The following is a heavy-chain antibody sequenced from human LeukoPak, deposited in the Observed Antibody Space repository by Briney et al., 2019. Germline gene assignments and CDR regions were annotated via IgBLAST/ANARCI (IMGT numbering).Heavy chain of an antibody. V-gene: IGHV4-4*07. J-gene: IGHJ6*02. CDR3: ARDKDRFWSGSYGMDV. CDR2: IYTSGST. Sequence: SETLSLTCTVSGGSISSYYWSWIRQPAGKGLEWIGRIYTSGSTNYNPSLKSRVTISVDTSKNQFSLKLSSVTAADTAVYYCARDKDRFWSGSYGMDVWGQGTTVTVSS. D-gene: IGHD3-3*01. CDR1: GGSISSYY.